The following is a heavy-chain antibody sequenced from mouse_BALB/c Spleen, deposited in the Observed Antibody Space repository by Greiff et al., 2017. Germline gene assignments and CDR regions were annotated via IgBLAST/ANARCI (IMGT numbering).Heavy chain of an antibody. CDR1: GFTFSSYA. Sequence: EVHLVESGGGLVKPGGSLKLSCAASGFTFSSYAMSWVRQTPEKRLECVASISSGGSTYYPDSVKGRFTISRDNARNILYLQMSSLRSEDTAMYYCARAELLRAMDYWGQGTSVTVSS. D-gene: IGHD1-1*01. CDR2: ISSGGST. V-gene: IGHV5-6-5*01. CDR3: ARAELLRAMDY. J-gene: IGHJ4*01.